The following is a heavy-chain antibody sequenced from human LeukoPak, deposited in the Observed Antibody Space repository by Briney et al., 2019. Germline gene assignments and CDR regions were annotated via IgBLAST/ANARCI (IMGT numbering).Heavy chain of an antibody. Sequence: GGSLRLPCAASGFTFSSYWMSWVRQAPGKGLEWVAVISYDGSNKYYADSVKGRFTISRDNSKDTLYLQMNSLRAEDTAVYYCARGHSSSWYWDPRPASFDYWGQGTLVTVSS. CDR1: GFTFSSYW. CDR2: ISYDGSNK. CDR3: ARGHSSSWYWDPRPASFDY. V-gene: IGHV3-30-3*01. J-gene: IGHJ4*02. D-gene: IGHD6-13*01.